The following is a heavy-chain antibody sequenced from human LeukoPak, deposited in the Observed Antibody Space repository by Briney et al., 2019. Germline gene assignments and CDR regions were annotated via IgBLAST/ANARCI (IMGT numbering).Heavy chain of an antibody. CDR1: GFTFSSYA. CDR3: AKGRLARYYFDY. Sequence: PGGSLRLSCAASGFTFSSYAMSWVRQAPGRGLEWVSAISGSGGSTYYADSVKGRFTISRDNSKNTLYLQMNSLRAEDTAVYYCAKGRLARYYFDYWGQGTLVTVSS. CDR2: ISGSGGST. V-gene: IGHV3-23*01. J-gene: IGHJ4*02. D-gene: IGHD4-11*01.